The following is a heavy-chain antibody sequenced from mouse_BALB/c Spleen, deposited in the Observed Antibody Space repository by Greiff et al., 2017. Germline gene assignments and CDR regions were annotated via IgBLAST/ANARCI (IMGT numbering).Heavy chain of an antibody. CDR3: TRHKSWVFDY. V-gene: IGHV5-6-2*01. J-gene: IGHJ2*01. CDR2: INSNGGST. Sequence: DVMLVESGGGLVKPGGSLKLSCAASGFTFSSYYMSWVRQTPEKRLELVAAINSNGGSTYYPDTVKGRFTISRDNTKNTLYLQMSSLKSEDTALYCCTRHKSWVFDYWGQGTPLTVSS. D-gene: IGHD4-1*01. CDR1: GFTFSSYY.